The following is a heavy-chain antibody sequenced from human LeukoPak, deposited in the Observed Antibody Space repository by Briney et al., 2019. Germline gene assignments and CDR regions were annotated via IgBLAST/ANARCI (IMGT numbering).Heavy chain of an antibody. J-gene: IGHJ4*02. Sequence: EGSLRLSCAASGFTFDACGMSWVRQAPGKGLEWVSSISFNAGDTDYADAVKGRFTISRDNSKDTLFLQMSSLRAEDTAVYYCVKHSGSYYYDYWGQGTPVTVSS. D-gene: IGHD3-10*01. CDR3: VKHSGSYYYDY. V-gene: IGHV3-23*01. CDR1: GFTFDACG. CDR2: ISFNAGDT.